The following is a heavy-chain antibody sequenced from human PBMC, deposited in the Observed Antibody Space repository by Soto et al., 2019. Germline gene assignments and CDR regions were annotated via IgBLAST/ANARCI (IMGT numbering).Heavy chain of an antibody. CDR3: ARVVTIRHHYFDY. CDR1: GGSISSYY. Sequence: SETLSLTCTVSGGSISSYYWSWIRQPPGKGLEWIGYIYYSGSTNYNPSLKSRVTISVDTSKNQFSLKLSSVTAADTAVYYCARVVTIRHHYFDYWGQGTLVTVSS. V-gene: IGHV4-59*01. J-gene: IGHJ4*02. CDR2: IYYSGST. D-gene: IGHD2-15*01.